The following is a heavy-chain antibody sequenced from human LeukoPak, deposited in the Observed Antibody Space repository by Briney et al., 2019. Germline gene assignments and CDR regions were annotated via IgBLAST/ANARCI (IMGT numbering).Heavy chain of an antibody. D-gene: IGHD2-21*01. V-gene: IGHV3-23*01. CDR3: AKDFRIGYSAHFDY. CDR1: GFTFSSYA. CDR2: ISGSGDST. Sequence: GGSLRLSCEASGFTFSSYAMSWVRQAPGEGLEWVSTISGSGDSTYYADSVKGRFTISRDNSKNTLYLQMNSLRAEDTAVYYCAKDFRIGYSAHFDYWGQGALVTVSS. J-gene: IGHJ4*02.